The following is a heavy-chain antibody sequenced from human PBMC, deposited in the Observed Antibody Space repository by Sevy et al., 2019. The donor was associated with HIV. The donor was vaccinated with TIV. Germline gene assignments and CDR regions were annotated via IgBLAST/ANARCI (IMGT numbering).Heavy chain of an antibody. V-gene: IGHV4-59*01. CDR2: MYHSGST. J-gene: IGHJ5*02. Sequence: SETLSLTCTVSGDSITRYIWSWIRQPPGKGLEWIGYMYHSGSTNYNPSLKRRVSLSIDTSKNEFSLTLSSVTAADTAVYYCARDYRRDFWSGYSNYFDPWGPGILVTVSS. D-gene: IGHD3-3*01. CDR1: GDSITRYI. CDR3: ARDYRRDFWSGYSNYFDP.